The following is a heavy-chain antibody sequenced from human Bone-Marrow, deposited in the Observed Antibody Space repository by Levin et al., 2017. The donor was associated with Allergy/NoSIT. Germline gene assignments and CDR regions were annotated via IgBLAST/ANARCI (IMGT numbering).Heavy chain of an antibody. J-gene: IGHJ3*02. CDR3: TMEANIVVLPAAGDSFDI. CDR1: GGTFSSNG. Sequence: RGESLKISCKASGGTFSSNGLNWVRQAPGQGLEWMGGIRPIFGTADYAQKYQGRVSITADESTGTAYMELSSLRFEDTAMYYCTMEANIVVLPAAGDSFDIWGQGTMVTVSS. CDR2: IRPIFGTA. D-gene: IGHD2-2*01. V-gene: IGHV1-69*01.